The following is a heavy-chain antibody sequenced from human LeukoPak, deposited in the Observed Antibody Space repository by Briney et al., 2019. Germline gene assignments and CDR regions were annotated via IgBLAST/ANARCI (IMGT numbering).Heavy chain of an antibody. CDR1: GFPFSNHA. Sequence: GGSLRLSCAVSGFPFSNHAMSWVRQPPGKGLEWVSVISNGNTYYADSVRGRFTISRDDSKNMVYLQMNSLRDEDTALYYCVREAGYCASVCLKSNWFDPWGQGTLVTVSS. CDR3: VREAGYCASVCLKSNWFDP. D-gene: IGHD2-21*02. J-gene: IGHJ5*02. V-gene: IGHV3-23*01. CDR2: ISNGNT.